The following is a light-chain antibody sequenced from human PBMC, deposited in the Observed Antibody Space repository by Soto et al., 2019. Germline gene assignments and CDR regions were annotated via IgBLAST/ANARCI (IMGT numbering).Light chain of an antibody. J-gene: IGLJ1*01. CDR2: DVS. V-gene: IGLV2-11*01. CDR3: QSYDASLSGYV. Sequence: QSVLTQPRSVSGSPGQSVTISCTGTNSDVGAYNYVSWYQHNPGRAPKLIISDVSKRPSGVPDRFSGSKSGNTASLTISGRRAEDEADYYCQSYDASLSGYVFGTGTKVTVL. CDR1: NSDVGAYNY.